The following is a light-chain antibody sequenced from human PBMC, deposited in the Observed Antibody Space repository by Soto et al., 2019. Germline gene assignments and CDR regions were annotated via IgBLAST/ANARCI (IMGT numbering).Light chain of an antibody. J-gene: IGLJ2*01. V-gene: IGLV1-40*01. CDR1: SSNIGAGYD. CDR2: GNS. Sequence: QSVLTQPPSVSGAPGQRVTISCTGSSSNIGAGYDVHWYQQLPGTAPKLLIYGNSNRPSGVPDRFSGSKSGTSASLAITGRHDDDEADYYCQSYDSSLSGDVVFGGGTKLTVL. CDR3: QSYDSSLSGDVV.